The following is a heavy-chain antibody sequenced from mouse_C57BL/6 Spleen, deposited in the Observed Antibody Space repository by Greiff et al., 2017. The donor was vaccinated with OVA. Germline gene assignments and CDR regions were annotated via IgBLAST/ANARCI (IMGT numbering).Heavy chain of an antibody. CDR1: GFTFTDYY. CDR3: ARIITTKDRDYYAMDY. Sequence: EVKLVESGGGLVQPGGSLSLSCAASGFTFTDYYMSWVRQPPGKALEWLGFIRNKANGYTTEYSASVKGRFTISRDNSQSILYLQMNALRAEDSATYYCARIITTKDRDYYAMDYWGQGTSVTVSS. D-gene: IGHD1-1*01. J-gene: IGHJ4*01. CDR2: IRNKANGYTT. V-gene: IGHV7-3*01.